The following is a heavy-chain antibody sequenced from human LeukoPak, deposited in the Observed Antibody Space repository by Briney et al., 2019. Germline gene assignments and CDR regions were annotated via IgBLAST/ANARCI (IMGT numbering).Heavy chain of an antibody. CDR1: GFTFSSYA. CDR2: ISNNGGYT. D-gene: IGHD2-15*01. Sequence: RGSLRLSCSASGFTFSSYAMHWVRQAPGKGLEWVSAISNNGGYTYYADSVQGRFTISRDNSKSTLCLQMNSLRAEDTAVYYCAKHLRYCSDGSCYFPYWGQGTLVTVSS. CDR3: AKHLRYCSDGSCYFPY. V-gene: IGHV3-23*01. J-gene: IGHJ4*02.